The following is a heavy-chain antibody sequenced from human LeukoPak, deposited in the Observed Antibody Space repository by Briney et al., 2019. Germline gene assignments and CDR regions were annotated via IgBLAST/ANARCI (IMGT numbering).Heavy chain of an antibody. J-gene: IGHJ4*02. Sequence: GGSLRLSCAASGFTFSDYYMSWIRQAPGKGLEWVSYISSSGSTIYYADSVKGRFTISRDNAKNSLYLQMNSLRAEDTAVYYCARDSRAELEPRAPLDYWGQGTLVTVSS. V-gene: IGHV3-11*01. CDR3: ARDSRAELEPRAPLDY. D-gene: IGHD1-1*01. CDR2: ISSSGSTI. CDR1: GFTFSDYY.